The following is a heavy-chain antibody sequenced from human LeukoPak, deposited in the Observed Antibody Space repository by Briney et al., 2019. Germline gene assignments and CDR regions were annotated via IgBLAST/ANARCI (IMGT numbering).Heavy chain of an antibody. D-gene: IGHD5-18*01. CDR2: INPSGGST. V-gene: IGHV1-46*01. CDR1: GYTFTSYY. J-gene: IGHJ5*02. Sequence: ASVKVSCKASGYTFTSYYMHWVRQAPGQGLEWMGIINPSGGSTSYAQKFQGRVTMTRGMSTSTVYMELSSLRSEDTAVYYCARGRNSLTAPSGWFDPWGQGTLVTVSS. CDR3: ARGRNSLTAPSGWFDP.